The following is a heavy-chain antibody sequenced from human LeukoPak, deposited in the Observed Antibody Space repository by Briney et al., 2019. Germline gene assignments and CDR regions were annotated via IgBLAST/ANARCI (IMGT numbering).Heavy chain of an antibody. Sequence: SETLPLTCAVYGGSFSGYYWSWIRQPPGKGLEWIGEINHSGTTNYNPSLKSRVTISEDTSKNQFSLKLSSVTAADTAVYYCARHAVSSNYDFWSGYDWDYWGQGTLVTVSS. CDR1: GGSFSGYY. V-gene: IGHV4-34*01. CDR3: ARHAVSSNYDFWSGYDWDY. CDR2: INHSGTT. D-gene: IGHD3-3*01. J-gene: IGHJ4*02.